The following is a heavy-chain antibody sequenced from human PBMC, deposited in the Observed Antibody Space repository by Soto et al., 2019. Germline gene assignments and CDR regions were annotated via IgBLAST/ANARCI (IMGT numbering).Heavy chain of an antibody. Sequence: GGSLRLSCAPSGFAFSRYAMSWVRQAPGKGLEWVSAISGSGGSTYCGDSVKGRFTISRENSKNMLYLQMNSLRAEDTAVYYCAKDGNRITRNRPQKYWGQGTLVTDSS. CDR2: ISGSGGST. D-gene: IGHD2-2*01. CDR1: GFAFSRYA. CDR3: AKDGNRITRNRPQKY. J-gene: IGHJ4*02. V-gene: IGHV3-23*01.